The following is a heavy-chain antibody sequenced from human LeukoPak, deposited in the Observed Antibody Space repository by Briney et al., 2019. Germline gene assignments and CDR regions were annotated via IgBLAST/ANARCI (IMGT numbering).Heavy chain of an antibody. CDR2: IYTSGST. Sequence: SETLSLTCTVSGGSISSYYWSWIRQPAGKGLEWIGRIYTSGSTNYNPSLKSRVTMSVDTSKNPFSLKLSSVTAADTAVYYCTRDNWLDPLYGMDVWGQGTTVTVSS. CDR1: GGSISSYY. CDR3: TRDNWLDPLYGMDV. J-gene: IGHJ6*02. D-gene: IGHD1-20*01. V-gene: IGHV4-4*07.